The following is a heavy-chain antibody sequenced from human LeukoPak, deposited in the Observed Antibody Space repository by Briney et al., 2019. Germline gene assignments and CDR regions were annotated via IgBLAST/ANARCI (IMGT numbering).Heavy chain of an antibody. Sequence: GGSLRLSCAASGFTFSSYTMNWVRQAPGKGLEWVSSISSSSYIYYADSVKGRFTISRDNAKNSLYLQMNSLRAEDTAVYYCARLGNWNYGDLDYWGQGTLVTVSS. D-gene: IGHD1-7*01. CDR3: ARLGNWNYGDLDY. CDR1: GFTFSSYT. V-gene: IGHV3-21*01. CDR2: ISSSSYI. J-gene: IGHJ4*02.